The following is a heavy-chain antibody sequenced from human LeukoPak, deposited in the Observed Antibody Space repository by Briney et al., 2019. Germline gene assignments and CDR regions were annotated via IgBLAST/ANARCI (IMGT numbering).Heavy chain of an antibody. CDR1: GGSISSYY. J-gene: IGHJ5*02. CDR3: ARDLGTIFGVDSPGFDP. V-gene: IGHV4-4*07. CDR2: IYTSGST. Sequence: SETLSLTCTVSGGSISSYYWSWIRQPAGKGLEWIGRIYTSGSTNYNPSLKSRVTMSVDTSKNQFSLKLSSVTAADTAVYYCARDLGTIFGVDSPGFDPWGQGTLVTVSS. D-gene: IGHD3-3*01.